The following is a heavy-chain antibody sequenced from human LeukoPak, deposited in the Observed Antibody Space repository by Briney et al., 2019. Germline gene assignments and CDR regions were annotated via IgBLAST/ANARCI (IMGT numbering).Heavy chain of an antibody. D-gene: IGHD1-26*01. Sequence: ASVKVSCKASGYSFTDYYMHWVRQAPGQGLEWMGWINPNSGGTNYAQKFQGRVTMTRDTSTSTVYMELSSLRSEDTAVYYCARDLPYSGSSNWFDPWGQGTLVTVSS. V-gene: IGHV1-2*02. J-gene: IGHJ5*02. CDR3: ARDLPYSGSSNWFDP. CDR2: INPNSGGT. CDR1: GYSFTDYY.